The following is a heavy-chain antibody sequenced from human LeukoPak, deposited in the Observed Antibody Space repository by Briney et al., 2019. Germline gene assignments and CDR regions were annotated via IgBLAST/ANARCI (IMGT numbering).Heavy chain of an antibody. CDR2: INDVSSDI. D-gene: IGHD2-2*01. CDR3: ARDTYQPGLIDC. V-gene: IGHV3-21*05. J-gene: IGHJ4*02. Sequence: GGSLRLSCAASEFTFSLYAMNWVCQAPGKGLEWVSYINDVSSDIHYADSVKGRFTISRGNAKNTLYLQMNSLRAEDTAVYYCARDTYQPGLIDCWGQGTLVTVSS. CDR1: EFTFSLYA.